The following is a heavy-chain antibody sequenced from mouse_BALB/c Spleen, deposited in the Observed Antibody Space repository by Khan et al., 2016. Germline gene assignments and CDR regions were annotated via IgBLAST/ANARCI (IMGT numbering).Heavy chain of an antibody. CDR2: ISYDGSN. CDR1: GYSITSGYY. J-gene: IGHJ1*01. V-gene: IGHV3-6*02. D-gene: IGHD1-1*01. CDR3: ARDPCYYYGSSYWYCDG. Sequence: EVQLQESGPGLVKPSQSLSLTCSVTGYSITSGYYWNWIRQFPGNKLEWMGYISYDGSNNYNPSLKNRISITRDTSKNQFFLKLNSVTTEDTATYYCARDPCYYYGSSYWYCDGWGAGTTITVSS.